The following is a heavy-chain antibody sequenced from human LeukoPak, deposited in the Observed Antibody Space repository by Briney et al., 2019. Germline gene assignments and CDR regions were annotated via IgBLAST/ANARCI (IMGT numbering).Heavy chain of an antibody. CDR3: AREDAEQMDNSFDI. CDR2: VYYIGST. J-gene: IGHJ3*02. Sequence: SETLSLTCTVSGYSISSGYYWDWIRQPPGKGPEWIGSVYYIGSTFYNPSLKSRLTISIDTSKNQFSLKLRSVTAADTAVYYCAREDAEQMDNSFDIWGQGTMVTVSS. CDR1: GYSISSGYY. V-gene: IGHV4-38-2*02. D-gene: IGHD5-24*01.